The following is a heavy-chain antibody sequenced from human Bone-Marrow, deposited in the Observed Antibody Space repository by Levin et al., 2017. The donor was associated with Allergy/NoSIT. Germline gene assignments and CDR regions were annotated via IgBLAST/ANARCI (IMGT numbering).Heavy chain of an antibody. CDR1: GFAFSSYG. J-gene: IGHJ4*02. V-gene: IGHV3-30*18. CDR3: AKGAPGVTTVTELDS. D-gene: IGHD4-11*01. Sequence: AGGSLRLSCAASGFAFSSYGMHWVRQAPGKGLEWVALISYDGFNKYYADSVKGRFSIFRDNSKNTLYLQMNSLRTEDTAVYYCAKGAPGVTTVTELDSWGQGTLVTVSS. CDR2: ISYDGFNK.